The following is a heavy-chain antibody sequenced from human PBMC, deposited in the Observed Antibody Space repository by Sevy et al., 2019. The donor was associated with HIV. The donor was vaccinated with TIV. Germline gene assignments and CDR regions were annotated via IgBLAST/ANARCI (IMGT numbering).Heavy chain of an antibody. Sequence: SETLSLTCTVSGGSMSGSDYYWGWIRRPPGKGLEWIGSVYYSGSTHYNPSLKSRVTISVDTSKSLLSLELTSVIATDTAVYYCARNCTGHSFDYWGHGTLVTVSS. CDR3: ARNCTGHSFDY. CDR1: GGSMSGSDYY. D-gene: IGHD2-8*01. CDR2: VYYSGST. V-gene: IGHV4-39*01. J-gene: IGHJ4*01.